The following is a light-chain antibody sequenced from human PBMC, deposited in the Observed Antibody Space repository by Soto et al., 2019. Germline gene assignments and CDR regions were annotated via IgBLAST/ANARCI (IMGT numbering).Light chain of an antibody. Sequence: QSALTQPASVSGFPGQSITISCTGTSSDVGGYNYVSWYQQHPGKAPKLMIYEVSNRPSGVSTRFSGSKSGNTASLTISGLQADDDADYYCSSFTTTYTRVFGSGTKVTVL. CDR2: EVS. CDR1: SSDVGGYNY. V-gene: IGLV2-14*01. CDR3: SSFTTTYTRV. J-gene: IGLJ1*01.